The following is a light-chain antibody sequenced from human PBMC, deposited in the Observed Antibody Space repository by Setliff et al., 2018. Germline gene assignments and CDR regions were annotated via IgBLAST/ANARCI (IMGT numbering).Light chain of an antibody. CDR1: RTAVGDNKY. J-gene: IGLJ1*01. Sequence: QSVLSQPRSVSGSPGQSVTISCTGTRTAVGDNKYITWYQHHPGKAPKLMMYDVSKRPAGVPDRFSGSKSGNTASLTISGLQAEDEADYYCCSNAFGNSYVFGTGTKVTVL. V-gene: IGLV2-11*01. CDR2: DVS. CDR3: CSNAFGNSYV.